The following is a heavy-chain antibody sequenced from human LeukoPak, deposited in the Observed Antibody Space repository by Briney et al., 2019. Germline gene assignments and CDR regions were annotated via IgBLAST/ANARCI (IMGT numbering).Heavy chain of an antibody. CDR1: GVSISSSNSY. CDR2: IYYSGNT. Sequence: PSETLSLTCTVSGVSISSSNSYWGWIRQPPGKGLEWIGSIYYSGNTYYNASLKSQVSISIDTSKNQFSLRLTPVTAADTAVYYCARLTIASAAPFDYWGQGTLVTVSS. J-gene: IGHJ4*02. V-gene: IGHV4-39*01. CDR3: ARLTIASAAPFDY. D-gene: IGHD6-13*01.